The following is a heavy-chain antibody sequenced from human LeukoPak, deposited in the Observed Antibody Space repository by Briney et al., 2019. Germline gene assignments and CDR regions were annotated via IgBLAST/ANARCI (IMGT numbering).Heavy chain of an antibody. V-gene: IGHV1-18*01. CDR2: ISSNNGNT. D-gene: IGHD3-3*01. CDR1: GYTFTTYG. Sequence: APVKVSCKASGYTFTTYGSGWVRQAPGQGLEWMGWISSNNGNTNYAQKLQGRVIMTTDTSTSTAYMELRSLRSDDTAVYYCARARGDSWRGYHLYWGQGTLVTVSS. CDR3: ARARGDSWRGYHLY. J-gene: IGHJ4*02.